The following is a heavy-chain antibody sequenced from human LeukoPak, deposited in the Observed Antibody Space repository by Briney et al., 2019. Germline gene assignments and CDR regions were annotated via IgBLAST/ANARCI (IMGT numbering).Heavy chain of an antibody. CDR2: ISSSSSYI. D-gene: IGHD5-12*01. J-gene: IGHJ5*02. CDR3: ARVLRGYSGYDGDLFDP. V-gene: IGHV3-21*01. CDR1: GFTFSSYS. Sequence: PGGSLRLSCAASGFTFSSYSMNWVRQAPGKGLEWVSSISSSSSYIYYADSVKGRFTISRDNAKNSLYLQMNSLRAEDTAVYYCARVLRGYSGYDGDLFDPWGQGTLVTVSS.